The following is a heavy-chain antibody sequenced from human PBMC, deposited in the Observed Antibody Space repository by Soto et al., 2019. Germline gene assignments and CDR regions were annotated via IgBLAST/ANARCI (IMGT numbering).Heavy chain of an antibody. CDR1: GFTFSSYA. V-gene: IGHV3-30-3*01. Sequence: GGSLRLSCAASGFTFSSYAMHWVRQAPGKGLEWVAVISYDGSNKYYADSVKGRFTISRDNSKNTLYLQMNSLRAEDTAVYYCARDFSSSGGGYDYMGYYGMDVWGQGTTVTVSS. D-gene: IGHD5-12*01. CDR3: ARDFSSSGGGYDYMGYYGMDV. CDR2: ISYDGSNK. J-gene: IGHJ6*02.